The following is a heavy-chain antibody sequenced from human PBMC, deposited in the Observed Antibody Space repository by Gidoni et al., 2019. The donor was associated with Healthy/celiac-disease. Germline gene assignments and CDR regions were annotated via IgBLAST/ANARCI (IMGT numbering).Heavy chain of an antibody. Sequence: QVQLQESGPGLVKPSETLSLTCTVSGGSISSYYWSWIRQPPGKGLEWIGYIYYSGSTNYNPSLKSRVTISVDTSKNQFSLKLSSVTAADTAVYYCARCVEMATLDYWGQGTLVTVSS. CDR3: ARCVEMATLDY. J-gene: IGHJ4*02. D-gene: IGHD5-12*01. CDR2: IYYSGST. V-gene: IGHV4-59*08. CDR1: GGSISSYY.